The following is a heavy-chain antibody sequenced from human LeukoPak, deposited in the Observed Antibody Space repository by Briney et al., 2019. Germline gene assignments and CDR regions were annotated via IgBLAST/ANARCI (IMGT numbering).Heavy chain of an antibody. V-gene: IGHV4-4*07. CDR1: GGSISSYY. CDR3: ARDTYYYGSGCYGFDY. D-gene: IGHD3-10*01. CDR2: IYTSGST. J-gene: IGHJ4*02. Sequence: SETLSLTCTVSGGSISSYYWSWIRQPAGKGLEWIGRIYTSGSTNYNPSLKSRVTMSVDTSKNQFSLKLSSVTAADAAVYYCARDTYYYGSGCYGFDYWGQGTLVTVSS.